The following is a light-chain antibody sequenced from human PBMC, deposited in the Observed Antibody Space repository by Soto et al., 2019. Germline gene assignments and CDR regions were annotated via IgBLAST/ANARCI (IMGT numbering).Light chain of an antibody. CDR3: QQYDNWPIT. CDR1: QSVSSN. J-gene: IGKJ5*01. Sequence: ESVLTQSPGTLSLSPGERATLSCRASQSVSSNYLAWYQQKPGQAPRLLIYGASTRATGLPARFSGSGSGTEFTLIISSLQSEDSAVYYCQQYDNWPITFGQGTRLEIK. V-gene: IGKV3-15*01. CDR2: GAS.